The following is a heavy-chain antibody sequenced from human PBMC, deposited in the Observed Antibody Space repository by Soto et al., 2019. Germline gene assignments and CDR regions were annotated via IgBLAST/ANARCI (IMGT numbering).Heavy chain of an antibody. Sequence: QVQLQESGPGLVKPSETLSLTCTVSGGSISSYYWSWIRQPPGKGLDWIGYIYYSGSTNYNPSLKSRVTISVDTSKNQFSLKLSSVTAADTAVYYCARRYGIAFDIWGQGTMLTVSS. D-gene: IGHD1-20*01. CDR2: IYYSGST. CDR3: ARRYGIAFDI. V-gene: IGHV4-59*08. CDR1: GGSISSYY. J-gene: IGHJ3*02.